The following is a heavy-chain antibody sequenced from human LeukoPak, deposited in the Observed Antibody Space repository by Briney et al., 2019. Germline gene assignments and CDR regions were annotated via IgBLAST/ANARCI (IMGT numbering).Heavy chain of an antibody. Sequence: GASVKVSCKASGYTFTSYYMPWVRQAPGQGLEWMGIINPSGGSTSYAQKFQGRVTMTRDTSTSTVYMELSSLRSEDTAVYYCARVSPSGSYYGRYDYWGQGTLVTVSS. D-gene: IGHD1-26*01. CDR2: INPSGGST. CDR1: GYTFTSYY. V-gene: IGHV1-46*01. CDR3: ARVSPSGSYYGRYDY. J-gene: IGHJ4*02.